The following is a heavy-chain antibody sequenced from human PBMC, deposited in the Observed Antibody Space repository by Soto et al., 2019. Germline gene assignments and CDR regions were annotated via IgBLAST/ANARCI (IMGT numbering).Heavy chain of an antibody. CDR3: AREGEYGYDYVWGSYRPYRYYYYGMDV. V-gene: IGHV3-30-3*01. CDR2: ISYDGSNK. D-gene: IGHD3-16*02. CDR1: VFTFSRYA. J-gene: IGHJ6*02. Sequence: PWWSLRLSCSASVFTFSRYAMHWLRQAPGRGLEWVAVISYDGSNKYYADSVKGRFTISRDSSKNTLYLQMNSLRAEDTAVYYCAREGEYGYDYVWGSYRPYRYYYYGMDVWGQGTTVTVSS.